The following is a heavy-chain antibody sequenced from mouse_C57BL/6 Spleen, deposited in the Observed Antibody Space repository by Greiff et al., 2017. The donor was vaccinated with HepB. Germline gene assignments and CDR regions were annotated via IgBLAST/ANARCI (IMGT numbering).Heavy chain of an antibody. Sequence: EVKVVESGGGLVKPGGSLKLSCAASGFTFSDYGMHWVRQAPEKGLEWVAYISSGSSTIYYADTVKGRFTISRDNAKNNLFLQMTSLRSEDTAMYYCATITTVVRDAMDYWGQGTSVTVSS. CDR3: ATITTVVRDAMDY. CDR2: ISSGSSTI. V-gene: IGHV5-17*01. CDR1: GFTFSDYG. D-gene: IGHD1-1*01. J-gene: IGHJ4*01.